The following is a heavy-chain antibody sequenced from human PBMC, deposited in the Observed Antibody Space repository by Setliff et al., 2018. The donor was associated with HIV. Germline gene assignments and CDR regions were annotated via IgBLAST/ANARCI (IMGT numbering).Heavy chain of an antibody. CDR1: GYTFTNFG. Sequence: ASVKVSCKASGYTFTNFGISWVRQAPGQGPEWMGWMNPNTGDTGFAQRFQDRFIMTSDTATNTAFLELKSLTSDDTAVYYCVSRQLGGVDFWGQGTLVTVSS. CDR3: VSRQLGGVDF. J-gene: IGHJ4*02. D-gene: IGHD2-8*02. V-gene: IGHV1-8*02. CDR2: MNPNTGDT.